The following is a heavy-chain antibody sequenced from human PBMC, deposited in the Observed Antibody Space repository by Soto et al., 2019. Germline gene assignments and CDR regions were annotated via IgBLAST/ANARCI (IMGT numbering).Heavy chain of an antibody. CDR3: ARGYYYDSSGPGGTDV. D-gene: IGHD3-22*01. CDR2: IATAGDT. Sequence: GGSLRLSCAASGFTFSSYDMHWVRQATGKGLEWVSAIATAGDTYYPGSVKGRFTISRENAKNYLYLQMNSLRAGDTAVYYCARGYYYDSSGPGGTDVWGQGTTVTVSS. V-gene: IGHV3-13*01. CDR1: GFTFSSYD. J-gene: IGHJ6*02.